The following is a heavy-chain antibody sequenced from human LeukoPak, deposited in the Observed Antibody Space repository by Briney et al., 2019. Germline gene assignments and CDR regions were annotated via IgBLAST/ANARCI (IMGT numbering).Heavy chain of an antibody. CDR2: ISAGNGNT. CDR3: ARDSGSGSNDY. V-gene: IGHV1-3*01. CDR1: GYTFTSYA. D-gene: IGHD1-26*01. J-gene: IGHJ4*02. Sequence: ASVKVSCKASGYTFTSYAIHWVRQAPGQRLEWMGWISAGNGNTKYSQNFQGRVTFISNTSTTTAFMELSSLRSEDAAVYYCARDSGSGSNDYWGQGTLVTVSS.